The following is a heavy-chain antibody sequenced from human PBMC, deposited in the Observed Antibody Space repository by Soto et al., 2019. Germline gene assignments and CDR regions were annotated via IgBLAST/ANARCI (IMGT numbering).Heavy chain of an antibody. Sequence: AAVKVSCYVSGHSLSKLSMYWVRQAPGEGLECMRGFDREHGELLYAEGCQGGLTMTEDTSTDSISMELARLGSEDTAVYFCAGVHLPPYEFAFAGIVAGALDYWGQGPPVPVSS. CDR2: FDREHGEL. J-gene: IGHJ4*02. CDR3: AGVHLPPYEFAFAGIVAGALDY. CDR1: GHSLSKLS. D-gene: IGHD3-16*02. V-gene: IGHV1-24*01.